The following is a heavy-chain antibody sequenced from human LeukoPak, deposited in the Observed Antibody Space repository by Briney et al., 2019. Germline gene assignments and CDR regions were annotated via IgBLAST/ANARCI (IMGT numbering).Heavy chain of an antibody. CDR1: GFTFRSYT. D-gene: IGHD3-9*01. Sequence: GGSLRLSCAASGFTFRSYTMNWVRQAPGKGLEWVSSFSGRSNYIYYADSVRGRFTISRDNAKNSLYLQMNSLKTEDTAVYYCTRGYYVILTGYSPESPFAFDIWGQGTMVTVSS. CDR3: TRGYYVILTGYSPESPFAFDI. J-gene: IGHJ3*02. CDR2: FSGRSNYI. V-gene: IGHV3-21*03.